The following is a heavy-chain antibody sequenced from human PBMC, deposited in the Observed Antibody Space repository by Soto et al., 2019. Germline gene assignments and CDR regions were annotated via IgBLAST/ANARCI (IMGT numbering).Heavy chain of an antibody. CDR3: AKKVNSGSGSQYFDY. D-gene: IGHD3-10*01. CDR2: FRGSGDDGTT. CDR1: GFTFRSYS. J-gene: IGHJ4*02. Sequence: QRLSCAASGFTFRSYSMSWVRQAPGKGLEWVSGFRGSGDDGTTYYADSVKGRFTTSRDNSKNMLFLQMNSLRAEDTAIYYCAKKVNSGSGSQYFDYWGQGTLVTVSS. V-gene: IGHV3-23*01.